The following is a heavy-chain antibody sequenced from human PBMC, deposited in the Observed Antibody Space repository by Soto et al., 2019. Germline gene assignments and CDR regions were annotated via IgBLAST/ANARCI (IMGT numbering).Heavy chain of an antibody. CDR2: IKQDGSEK. J-gene: IGHJ6*03. CDR3: ASVRNYYYYMDV. D-gene: IGHD3-16*02. Sequence: GGSLRLSCAASGFTFSSYWMSWVRQAPGKGLERVANIKQDGSEKYYVDSVKGRFTISRDNAKNSLYLQMNSLRAEDTAVYYCASVRNYYYYMDVWGKGTTVTVSS. CDR1: GFTFSSYW. V-gene: IGHV3-7*01.